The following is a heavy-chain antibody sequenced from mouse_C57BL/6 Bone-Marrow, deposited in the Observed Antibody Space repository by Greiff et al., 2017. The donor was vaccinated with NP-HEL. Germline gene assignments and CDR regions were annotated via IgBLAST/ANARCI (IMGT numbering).Heavy chain of an antibody. V-gene: IGHV5-6*01. CDR2: ISSGGSYT. D-gene: IGHD1-1*01. CDR1: GFTFSSYG. J-gene: IGHJ1*03. Sequence: EVQGVESGGDLVKPGGSLKLSCAASGFTFSSYGMSWVRQTPDKRLEWVATISSGGSYTYYPDSVKGRFTISRDNAKNTLYLQMSSLKSEDTAMYYCARHPITTVERGYFDVWGTGTTVTVSS. CDR3: ARHPITTVERGYFDV.